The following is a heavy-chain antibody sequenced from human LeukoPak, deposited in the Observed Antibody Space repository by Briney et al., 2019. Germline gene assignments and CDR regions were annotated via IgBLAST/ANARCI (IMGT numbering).Heavy chain of an antibody. Sequence: GESLKISCKGSGYSFTSYWIGWVRQMPGKGLEWMGIIYPGDSDTRYSPSFQGQVTISADKSISTAYLQWSSLKALDTAMYYCARRISYYYDSSGYYFDYWGQGTLVTVSS. D-gene: IGHD3-22*01. CDR2: IYPGDSDT. V-gene: IGHV5-51*01. J-gene: IGHJ4*02. CDR1: GYSFTSYW. CDR3: ARRISYYYDSSGYYFDY.